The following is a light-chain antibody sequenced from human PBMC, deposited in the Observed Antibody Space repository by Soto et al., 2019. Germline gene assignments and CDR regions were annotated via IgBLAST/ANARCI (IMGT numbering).Light chain of an antibody. Sequence: EIVFTHSPGTLSLSPGERATLSCRASQSVSSSYLAWYQQKPGQAPRLLIYGASSRATGIPDRFSGSGSGTDFTLTISRLEPDDFAVYYCQEYGSSPWTFGHGTKV. CDR3: QEYGSSPWT. J-gene: IGKJ1*01. V-gene: IGKV3-20*01. CDR2: GAS. CDR1: QSVSSSY.